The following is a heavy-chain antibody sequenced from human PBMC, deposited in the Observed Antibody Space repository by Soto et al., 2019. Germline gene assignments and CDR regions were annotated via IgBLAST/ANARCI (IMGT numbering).Heavy chain of an antibody. Sequence: ASVKVSCKASGYSFATYGFSWVRQAPGQGLECVGWISAHNGDTHYSQKFQGRVTLTTDTSTNTGYMELRSLASDDTAVYFCATEPIYYNDGSGYYPLGHWGQGTLVTVSS. CDR1: GYSFATYG. CDR3: ATEPIYYNDGSGYYPLGH. D-gene: IGHD3-22*01. CDR2: ISAHNGDT. V-gene: IGHV1-18*04. J-gene: IGHJ4*02.